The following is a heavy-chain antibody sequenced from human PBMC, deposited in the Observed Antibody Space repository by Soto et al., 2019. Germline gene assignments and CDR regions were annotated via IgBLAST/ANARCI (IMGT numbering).Heavy chain of an antibody. CDR3: ARVRGDYEYYYYMDV. J-gene: IGHJ6*03. Sequence: QVQLVQSGAEVKKPGASVKVSCKASGYTFTSYGISWVRQAPGQGLERMGWISAYNGNPNYAQKLQGRVTMTTDTHTSTAYMELRSLRSDDTAVYYCARVRGDYEYYYYMDVWGKGTTVTVSS. CDR2: ISAYNGNP. CDR1: GYTFTSYG. D-gene: IGHD4-17*01. V-gene: IGHV1-18*01.